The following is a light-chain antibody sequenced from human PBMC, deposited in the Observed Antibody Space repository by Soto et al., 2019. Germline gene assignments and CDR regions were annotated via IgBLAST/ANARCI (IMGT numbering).Light chain of an antibody. CDR3: QQYGSSYT. Sequence: EIVLTQSPGTLSLSPGERATLSCRASQSVSSSYLAWYQQKPGQAPRPLIYGASSRATGIPDRFSGSGSGTDFTLTISRLEPEDFAVYYCQQYGSSYTFGQGTKVDIK. CDR2: GAS. J-gene: IGKJ2*01. CDR1: QSVSSSY. V-gene: IGKV3-20*01.